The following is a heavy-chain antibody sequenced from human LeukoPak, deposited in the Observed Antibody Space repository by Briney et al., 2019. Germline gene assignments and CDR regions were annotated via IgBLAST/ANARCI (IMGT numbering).Heavy chain of an antibody. CDR3: AKLGGHPLHNYYVGV. V-gene: IGHV3-23*01. J-gene: IGHJ6*03. CDR2: ILDSGYST. CDR1: GFTFSSYA. D-gene: IGHD3-16*01. Sequence: PGGSLRLSCAASGFTFSSYAMSWVRQAPGKGLEWVSGILDSGYSTYYANSVKGRFTISRDNSNNTLYLQRNSLRAEDTAVYYCAKLGGHPLHNYYVGVWGKGTTVAVSS.